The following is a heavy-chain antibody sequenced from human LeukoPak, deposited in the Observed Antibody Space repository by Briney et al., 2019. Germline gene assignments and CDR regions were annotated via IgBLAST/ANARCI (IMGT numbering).Heavy chain of an antibody. D-gene: IGHD5-18*01. J-gene: IGHJ4*02. CDR1: GFTFSSYA. CDR3: ARDSGYSYADDY. CDR2: ITYNSGTI. V-gene: IGHV3-48*02. Sequence: GGSLRLSCAASGFTFSSYAMQWVRQAPGKGLEWVSYITYNSGTIFYADSVKGRFTISRDNAKDSLYLQMSSLRDEDTAVYYCARDSGYSYADDYWGQGTLVTVSS.